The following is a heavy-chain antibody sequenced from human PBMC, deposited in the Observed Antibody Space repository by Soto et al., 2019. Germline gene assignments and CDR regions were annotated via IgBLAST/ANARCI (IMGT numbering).Heavy chain of an antibody. J-gene: IGHJ6*02. Sequence: GGSLRLSCAASGFTFSSYSMNWVRQAPGKGLEWVSSISSSSSYIYYADSVKGRFTISRDNAKNSLYLQMNSLRAEDTAVYYCARDFSVVPAAIRYYYYGMDVWGPGPTVTVFS. CDR2: ISSSSSYI. V-gene: IGHV3-21*01. CDR1: GFTFSSYS. D-gene: IGHD2-2*02. CDR3: ARDFSVVPAAIRYYYYGMDV.